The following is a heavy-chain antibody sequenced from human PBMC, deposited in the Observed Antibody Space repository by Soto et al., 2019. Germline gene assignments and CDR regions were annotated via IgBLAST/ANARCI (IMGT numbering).Heavy chain of an antibody. D-gene: IGHD6-6*01. V-gene: IGHV3-30-3*01. Sequence: PGGSLRLSCAASGFTFSSYAMHWVRQAPGKGLEWVAVISHDGSNKYYADSVKGRFTISRDNSKNTLYLQMNSLRAEDTAVYYCARQEYAARPENIDYWGQGTLVTVSS. CDR3: ARQEYAARPENIDY. J-gene: IGHJ4*02. CDR2: ISHDGSNK. CDR1: GFTFSSYA.